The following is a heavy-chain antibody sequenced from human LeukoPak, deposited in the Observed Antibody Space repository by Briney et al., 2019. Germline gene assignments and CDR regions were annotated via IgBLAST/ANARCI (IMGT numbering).Heavy chain of an antibody. D-gene: IGHD3-22*01. CDR1: GFTLSSYG. V-gene: IGHV3-23*01. Sequence: GGTLRLSCAASGFTLSSYGMSWVRQAPGKGLEWVSAISGSGGSTYYADSVKGRFTISRDNSKNTLYLQMNSLRAEDTAVYYSAKDEDYYDSSGQDWGQGTLVTVSS. CDR2: ISGSGGST. J-gene: IGHJ4*02. CDR3: AKDEDYYDSSGQD.